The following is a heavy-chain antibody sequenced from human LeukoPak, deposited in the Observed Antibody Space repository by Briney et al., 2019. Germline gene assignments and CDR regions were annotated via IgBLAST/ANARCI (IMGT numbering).Heavy chain of an antibody. CDR3: AKTSNYYDTYGMDV. V-gene: IGHV3-30*18. CDR2: ISYDGNDK. Sequence: GRSLRLSCAASEFTFNIYGMHWVRQAPGKGLEWVAVISYDGNDKYYADSVKGRFTVSRDNSKNTLYLQMNSLRTEDTAVYYCAKTSNYYDTYGMDVWGQGTAVAVSS. CDR1: EFTFNIYG. D-gene: IGHD3-22*01. J-gene: IGHJ6*02.